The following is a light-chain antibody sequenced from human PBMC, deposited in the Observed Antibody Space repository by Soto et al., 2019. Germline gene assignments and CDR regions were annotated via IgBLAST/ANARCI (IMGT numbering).Light chain of an antibody. Sequence: QSALTQPRSVSGSPGQSVTISCTGSSSDVGGYDFVSWYQQHPGKAPKLMLYDVTKRPSGVPDRFSGSKSGNSASLTISGLRPEDEADYYCQSYDSSLSAWEVFGGGTKVTVL. J-gene: IGLJ2*01. V-gene: IGLV2-11*01. CDR3: QSYDSSLSAWEV. CDR1: SSDVGGYDF. CDR2: DVT.